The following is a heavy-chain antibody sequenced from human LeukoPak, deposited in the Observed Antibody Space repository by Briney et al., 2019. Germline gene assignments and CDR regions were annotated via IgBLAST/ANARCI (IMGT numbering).Heavy chain of an antibody. Sequence: ASVKVSCKASGYTFTGYYMHWVRQAPGQGLEWMGNIDTTTGNPRYAQDFTGRFVFSLDTSVSTAYLQITSLKADDTAAYYCARGTPTPGMDYWGQGTQVTVSS. J-gene: IGHJ4*02. V-gene: IGHV7-4-1*02. CDR1: GYTFTGYY. CDR2: IDTTTGNP. CDR3: ARGTPTPGMDY. D-gene: IGHD3-10*01.